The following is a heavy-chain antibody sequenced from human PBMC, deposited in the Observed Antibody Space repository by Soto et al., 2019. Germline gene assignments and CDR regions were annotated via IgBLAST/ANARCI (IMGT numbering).Heavy chain of an antibody. CDR2: IKAKIDGGTT. J-gene: IGHJ6*02. V-gene: IGHV3-15*01. Sequence: GGSLRLSCVASGFTFSNAWMSWVRQAPGKGLEWVGRIKAKIDGGTTDYAAPVKGRFSISRDDSKNTLFLQMNSLKTEDTAVYYCSTTDGFYFYGMGVWGQGTTVTVS. CDR3: STTDGFYFYGMGV. CDR1: GFTFSNAW. D-gene: IGHD4-17*01.